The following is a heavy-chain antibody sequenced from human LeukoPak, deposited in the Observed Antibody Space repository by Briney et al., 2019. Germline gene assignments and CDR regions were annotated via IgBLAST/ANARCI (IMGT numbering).Heavy chain of an antibody. V-gene: IGHV4-61*09. CDR1: GDSINSGGYY. Sequence: PSQTLSLTCTVSGDSINSGGYYWSWIRQPAGKGLEWIGHIYSSGSTNYNPSLKSRVTISVDTSKNQFSLKLSSVTAADTAVYYCARAETAYSSSWSYYYYGMDVWGQGTTVTVSS. J-gene: IGHJ6*02. CDR2: IYSSGST. CDR3: ARAETAYSSSWSYYYYGMDV. D-gene: IGHD6-13*01.